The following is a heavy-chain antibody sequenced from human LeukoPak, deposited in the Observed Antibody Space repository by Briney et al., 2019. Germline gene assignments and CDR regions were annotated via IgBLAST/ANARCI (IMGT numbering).Heavy chain of an antibody. D-gene: IGHD3-9*01. CDR1: ALTVSSNY. CDR3: AKTGYHPPDAFDI. CDR2: IYSGGST. J-gene: IGHJ2*01. Sequence: PGGSLRLACAASALTVSSNYMGWVRQAPEKGLEWVSVIYSGGSTYYADSVKGRFTISRDNSKNTLYLQMNSLRAEDTAVYYCAKTGYHPPDAFDIWGRGTPVTVSS. V-gene: IGHV3-53*01.